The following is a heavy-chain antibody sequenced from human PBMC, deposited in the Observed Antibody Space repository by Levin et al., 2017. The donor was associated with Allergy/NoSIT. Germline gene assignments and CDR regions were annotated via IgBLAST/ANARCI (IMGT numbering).Heavy chain of an antibody. CDR1: GFTFSSYW. CDR2: INSDGSST. J-gene: IGHJ3*02. Sequence: GESLKISCAASGFTFSSYWMHWVRQAPGKGLVWVSRINSDGSSTSYADSVKGRFTISRDNAKNTLYLQMNSLRAEDTAVYYCAREGVANWGFTGGAFDIWGQGTMVTVSS. CDR3: AREGVANWGFTGGAFDI. V-gene: IGHV3-74*01. D-gene: IGHD7-27*01.